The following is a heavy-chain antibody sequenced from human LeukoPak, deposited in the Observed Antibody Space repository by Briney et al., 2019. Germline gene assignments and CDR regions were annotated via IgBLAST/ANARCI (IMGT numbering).Heavy chain of an antibody. D-gene: IGHD2-8*02. CDR1: GGSISSGGYS. J-gene: IGHJ4*02. CDR3: ARGEVLAGYFDY. CDR2: IYHSGST. V-gene: IGHV4-30-2*01. Sequence: SETLSLTCAVSGGSISSGGYSWSWIRQPPGKGLEWIGYIYHSGSTYYNPSLKSRVTISVDRSKNQFSLKLSSVTAADTAVYYGARGEVLAGYFDYWGQGTLVTVSS.